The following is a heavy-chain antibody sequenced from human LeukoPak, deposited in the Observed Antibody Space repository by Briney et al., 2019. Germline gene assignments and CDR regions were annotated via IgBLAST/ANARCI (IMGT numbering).Heavy chain of an antibody. J-gene: IGHJ4*02. Sequence: GASVKVSCKASGYTFTTYYMHWVRQAPGQGLEWVGIINPSAGSTSYAPRLQGRVTVTRDTSTATVYMELSSLRSEDTAVYYYARNYDTVGYTPAFWGQGTLVTVSS. CDR2: INPSAGST. V-gene: IGHV1-46*01. CDR3: ARNYDTVGYTPAF. CDR1: GYTFTTYY. D-gene: IGHD3-22*01.